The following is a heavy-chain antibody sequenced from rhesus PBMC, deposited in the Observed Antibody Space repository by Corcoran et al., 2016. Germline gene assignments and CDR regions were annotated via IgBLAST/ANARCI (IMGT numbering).Heavy chain of an antibody. Sequence: QVTLKESGPALVKPTQTLTLPCTFSGFSLSTSCMGVGWLRQPSRKTLEWLALIYWDDDKRYSTSLKSRLTISKDTSKNQVVLTMTNMDPVDTATYYCARVGWVAAADPDAFDFWGQGLRVTVSS. CDR2: IYWDDDK. D-gene: IGHD6-31*01. J-gene: IGHJ3*01. CDR3: ARVGWVAAADPDAFDF. CDR1: GFSLSTSCMG. V-gene: IGHV2-1*01.